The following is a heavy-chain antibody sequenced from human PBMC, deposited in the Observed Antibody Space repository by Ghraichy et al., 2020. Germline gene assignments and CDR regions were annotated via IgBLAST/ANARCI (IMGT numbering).Heavy chain of an antibody. V-gene: IGHV4-39*01. Sequence: SETLSLTCTVSGGSISSSSYYWGWIRQPPGKGLEWIGSIYYSGSTYYNPSLKSRVTISVDTSKKQFSLKLSSVTAADTAVYYCARHDSSGYHDAFDIWGQGTMVTVSS. CDR3: ARHDSSGYHDAFDI. CDR2: IYYSGST. CDR1: GGSISSSSYY. D-gene: IGHD3-22*01. J-gene: IGHJ3*02.